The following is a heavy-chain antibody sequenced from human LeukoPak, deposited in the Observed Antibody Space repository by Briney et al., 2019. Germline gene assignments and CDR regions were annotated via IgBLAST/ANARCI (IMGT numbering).Heavy chain of an antibody. CDR2: IYHNGTT. J-gene: IGHJ4*02. Sequence: SETLSLTCIVSGVSLNSHYWTWIRQPPGKGREWVGYIYHNGTTDYNASLKSRVTMSLETSNNQFSLKLSSVTAADTAVYYCARVGSGWYYFDSWGQGTLVTVSS. CDR1: GVSLNSHY. V-gene: IGHV4-59*11. CDR3: ARVGSGWYYFDS. D-gene: IGHD6-19*01.